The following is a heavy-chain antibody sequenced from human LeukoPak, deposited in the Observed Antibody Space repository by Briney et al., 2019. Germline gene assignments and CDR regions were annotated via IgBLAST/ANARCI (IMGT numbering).Heavy chain of an antibody. CDR2: FDPEDGET. Sequence: ASVKVSCKVSGYTLTELSMHWARQAPGKGLEWMGGFDPEDGETIYAQKFQGRVTMTEDTSTDTAYMELSSLRSEDTAVYYCATGLNDFWSGSGYALDIWGQGTMVTVSS. V-gene: IGHV1-24*01. CDR1: GYTLTELS. D-gene: IGHD3-3*01. J-gene: IGHJ3*02. CDR3: ATGLNDFWSGSGYALDI.